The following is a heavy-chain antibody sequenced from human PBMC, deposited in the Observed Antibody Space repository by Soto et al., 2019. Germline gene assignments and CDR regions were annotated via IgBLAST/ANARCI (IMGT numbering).Heavy chain of an antibody. J-gene: IGHJ4*02. CDR3: ARWGTTGGLDF. CDR2: TSYDGSNA. D-gene: IGHD3-16*01. V-gene: IGHV3-30*03. CDR1: GFTFRSFV. Sequence: QVQLVESGGGVVQPGTSLRLSCVGSGFTFRSFVIHWVRQAPGKGLEWVALTSYDGSNAYYGDSVKGRFTISRDNSKNTVDLQMESLRVEDTALYYCARWGTTGGLDFWGQGTLV.